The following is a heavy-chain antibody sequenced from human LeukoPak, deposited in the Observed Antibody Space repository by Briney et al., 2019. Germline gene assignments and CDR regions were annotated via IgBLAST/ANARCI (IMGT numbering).Heavy chain of an antibody. CDR1: GGSISSSNW. Sequence: PSETLSLTCAVSGGSISSSNWWSWARQPPGKGLEWIGEIYHSGSTNYNPSLKSRVTISVDKSKNQFSLKLSSVTAADTAVYYCARKLGLVGAYYFDYWGQGTLVTVSS. CDR3: ARKLGLVGAYYFDY. CDR2: IYHSGST. V-gene: IGHV4-4*02. J-gene: IGHJ4*02. D-gene: IGHD1-26*01.